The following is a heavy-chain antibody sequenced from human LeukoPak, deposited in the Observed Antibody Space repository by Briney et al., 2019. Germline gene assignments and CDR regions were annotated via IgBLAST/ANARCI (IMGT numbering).Heavy chain of an antibody. CDR3: ARWPWSSMSPNFDS. CDR1: RATKMSYNYY. Sequence: PSETLSLTCTASRATKMSYNYYWSWIRQPTGKGLEWVGHIYTSGSATYNPSLKRRVSISLDTSESQFYLKLESVTAADTATYFCARWPWSSMSPNFDSWGQGVLIIVSS. J-gene: IGHJ4*02. D-gene: IGHD6-13*01. CDR2: IYTSGSA. V-gene: IGHV4-61*09.